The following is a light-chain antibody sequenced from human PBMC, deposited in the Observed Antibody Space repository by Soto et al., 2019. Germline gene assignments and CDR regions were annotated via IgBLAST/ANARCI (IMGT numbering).Light chain of an antibody. Sequence: IQLTQSPSSLSASVGDRVTITCRTSQTVTTYLNWYQQKSGKAPNLLIYEVSRLHSGVPSRFSGSGSGTDFSLIIDSLEPEDIATYYCQQTYDSCRTFGGGTKVDIK. CDR2: EVS. CDR3: QQTYDSCRT. V-gene: IGKV1-39*01. J-gene: IGKJ4*01. CDR1: QTVTTY.